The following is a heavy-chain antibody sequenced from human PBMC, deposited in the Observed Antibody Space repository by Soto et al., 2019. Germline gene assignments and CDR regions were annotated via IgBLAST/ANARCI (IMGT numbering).Heavy chain of an antibody. Sequence: ASVKVSCKASGYTFTSYGISWVRQAPGQGLEWMGWSSANNGNTDFAQKFRGRVTMTTDTSTSTVYMELRSLKPDDTAVYYCARGPPERPSDYWGQGTLVTVAS. CDR2: SSANNGNT. V-gene: IGHV1-18*01. CDR1: GYTFTSYG. J-gene: IGHJ4*02. CDR3: ARGPPERPSDY.